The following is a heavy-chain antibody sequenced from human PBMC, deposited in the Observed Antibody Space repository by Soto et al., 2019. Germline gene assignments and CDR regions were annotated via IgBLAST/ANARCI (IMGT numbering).Heavy chain of an antibody. CDR3: ARGHIVVVPTVGWFDP. Sequence: PSETLSLTCAVSGYSISSGYYWGWVRQPPGKGLEWLGSMFHSGKTYYNPSLKSRLTISVGTSKNQFSLKLNSVTAADTAVYYCARGHIVVVPTVGWFDPWGQGTLVTVSS. V-gene: IGHV4-38-2*01. D-gene: IGHD2-2*01. J-gene: IGHJ5*02. CDR1: GYSISSGYY. CDR2: MFHSGKT.